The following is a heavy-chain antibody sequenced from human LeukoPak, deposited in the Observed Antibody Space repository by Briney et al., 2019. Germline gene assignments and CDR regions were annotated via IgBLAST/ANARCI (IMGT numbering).Heavy chain of an antibody. Sequence: SETLSLTCTVSGGSISSGDYYWSWIRQPPGKGLEWIGYIYYSGSTYYNPSLKSRVTISVDTSKNQFSLKLSSVTAADTAVYYCARVAVDTAMVGTTSCFDYWGQGTLVTVSS. CDR1: GGSISSGDYY. V-gene: IGHV4-30-4*08. D-gene: IGHD5-18*01. CDR3: ARVAVDTAMVGTTSCFDY. CDR2: IYYSGST. J-gene: IGHJ4*02.